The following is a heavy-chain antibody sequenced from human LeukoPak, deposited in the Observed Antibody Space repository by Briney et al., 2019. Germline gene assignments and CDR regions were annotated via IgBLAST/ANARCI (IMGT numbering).Heavy chain of an antibody. V-gene: IGHV3-23*01. CDR3: ATLRGSYGHPLLD. CDR1: GFTFSSYA. CDR2: ISGSGGST. Sequence: GGSLRLSCAASGFTFSSYAMSWVRQAPGKGLEWVSAISGSGGSTYYADSVKGRFTISRDNSKNTLYLQMNSLRAEDTAVYYCATLRGSYGHPLLDWGQGTLVTVSS. J-gene: IGHJ4*02. D-gene: IGHD5-18*01.